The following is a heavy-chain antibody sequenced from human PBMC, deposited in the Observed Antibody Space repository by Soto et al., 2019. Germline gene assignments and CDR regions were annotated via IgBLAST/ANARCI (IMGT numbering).Heavy chain of an antibody. Sequence: QVQLQESGPGLVKPSQTLSLTCTVSGGSISSGGYYWSWIRQHPGKGLEWIGYIYYSGSTYYNPSLKSRVTISVDTSKNQFSLKLSSVTAADTAVYYCARATYCSSTSGQDGDWFDPWGQGTLVTVSS. CDR1: GGSISSGGYY. V-gene: IGHV4-31*03. J-gene: IGHJ5*02. CDR3: ARATYCSSTSGQDGDWFDP. CDR2: IYYSGST. D-gene: IGHD2-2*01.